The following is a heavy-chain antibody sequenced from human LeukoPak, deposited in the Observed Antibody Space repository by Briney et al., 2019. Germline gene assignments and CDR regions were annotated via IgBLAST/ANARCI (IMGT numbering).Heavy chain of an antibody. CDR1: GGSISSYY. Sequence: SETLSLTCTVSGGSISSYYWSWIRQPPGKGLEWIGYIYTSGSTNYNPSLKSRVTISVDTSKNQSSLKLSSVTAADTAVYYCARVKSSSSSRAGYYYYYMDVWGKGTTVTVSS. V-gene: IGHV4-4*09. CDR3: ARVKSSSSSRAGYYYYYMDV. CDR2: IYTSGST. D-gene: IGHD6-6*01. J-gene: IGHJ6*03.